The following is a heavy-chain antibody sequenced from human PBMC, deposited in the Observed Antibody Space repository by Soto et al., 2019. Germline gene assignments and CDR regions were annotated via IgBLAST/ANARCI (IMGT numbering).Heavy chain of an antibody. CDR2: INYSGST. V-gene: IGHV4-31*03. Sequence: LALTCTVSGGSIRGGGHYWTWIRHRPGKGLECIGYINYSGSTYYNPSLRSRVTISVDTSQGQISLKLSSVTAADTALYYCATLGSTWAIRFDNWGQETLVTVPS. CDR1: GGSIRGGGHY. CDR3: ATLGSTWAIRFDN. J-gene: IGHJ4*02. D-gene: IGHD2-2*03.